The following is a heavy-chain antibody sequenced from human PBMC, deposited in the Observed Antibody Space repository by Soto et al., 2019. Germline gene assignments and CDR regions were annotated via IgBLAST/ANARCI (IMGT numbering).Heavy chain of an antibody. D-gene: IGHD5-18*01. CDR3: ARANSYGYIEVHFDY. CDR2: IIPIFGTA. J-gene: IGHJ4*02. Sequence: SVKVSCKASGGTFSSYAISWVRQAPGQGLEKKGGIIPIFGTANYAQKFQGRVTITADESTSTAYMELSSLISEDMAVYYFARANSYGYIEVHFDYWGQGTLVTVSS. V-gene: IGHV1-69*13. CDR1: GGTFSSYA.